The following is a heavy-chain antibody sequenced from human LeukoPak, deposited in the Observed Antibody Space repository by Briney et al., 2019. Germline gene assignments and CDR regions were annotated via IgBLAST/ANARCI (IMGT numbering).Heavy chain of an antibody. Sequence: GGTLRLSCAASGFTFSRNGMTWVRQAPGKGLEWVSAISGSGGNTYYADSVKGRFTISRDNSKNTLYLQMNSLRAEDTAVYYCARGSSGWFDDNWFDPWGQGTLLTVSS. CDR3: ARGSSGWFDDNWFDP. CDR1: GFTFSRNG. V-gene: IGHV3-23*01. CDR2: ISGSGGNT. J-gene: IGHJ5*02. D-gene: IGHD6-19*01.